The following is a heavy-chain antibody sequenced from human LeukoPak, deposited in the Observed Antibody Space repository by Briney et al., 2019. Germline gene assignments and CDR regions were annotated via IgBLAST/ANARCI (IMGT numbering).Heavy chain of an antibody. CDR1: GFTFSSYA. D-gene: IGHD1-26*01. Sequence: GGPLRLSCAASGFTFSSYAMHWVRQAPGKGLEWVAVISYDGSNKYYADSVKGRFTISRDNSKNTLYLQMNSLRAEDTAVYYCATDSRIVGATGASDIWGQGTMVTVSS. V-gene: IGHV3-30*04. J-gene: IGHJ3*02. CDR2: ISYDGSNK. CDR3: ATDSRIVGATGASDI.